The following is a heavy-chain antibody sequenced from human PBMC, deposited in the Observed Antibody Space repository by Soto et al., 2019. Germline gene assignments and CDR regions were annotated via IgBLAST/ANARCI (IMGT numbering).Heavy chain of an antibody. D-gene: IGHD1-26*01. V-gene: IGHV4-30-4*01. CDR1: GGSISSGDYY. J-gene: IGHJ4*01. Sequence: PSETLSLTCTVPGGSISSGDYYWSWIRQPPGKGLEWIGYIYYSGSTYYNPSLKSRVTISVDTSKNQFSLKLSPVTAADTAVYYCARGRTHGRRYFDDWGDGTLVKVSS. CDR3: ARGRTHGRRYFDD. CDR2: IYYSGST.